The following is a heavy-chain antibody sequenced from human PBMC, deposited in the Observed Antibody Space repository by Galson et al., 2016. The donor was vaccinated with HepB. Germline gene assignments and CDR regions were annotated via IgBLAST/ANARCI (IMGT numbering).Heavy chain of an antibody. D-gene: IGHD5-24*01. Sequence: SETLSLTCSVSGGSITNNTYYWGWIRHPPGKGLEWIGNVYYSGKSYYTPSLTSRVTISVDTSTNQFSLKLTSVTAADTAVYYCARGPERGGYDYWGQGTLVIVSS. CDR3: ARGPERGGYDY. J-gene: IGHJ4*02. CDR2: VYYSGKS. V-gene: IGHV4-39*01. CDR1: GGSITNNTYY.